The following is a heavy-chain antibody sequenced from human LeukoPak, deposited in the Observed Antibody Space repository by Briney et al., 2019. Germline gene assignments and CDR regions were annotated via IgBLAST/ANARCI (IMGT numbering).Heavy chain of an antibody. V-gene: IGHV3-21*01. CDR2: ISSSSSYI. Sequence: PGGSLRLSCAASGFTFSSYSMNWVRQAPGKGLEWVSSISSSSSYIYYVDSVKGRFTISRDNAKNSLYLQMNSLRAEDTAVYYCARSQQWLVRPDAFDIWGQGTMVTVSS. CDR3: ARSQQWLVRPDAFDI. D-gene: IGHD6-19*01. J-gene: IGHJ3*02. CDR1: GFTFSSYS.